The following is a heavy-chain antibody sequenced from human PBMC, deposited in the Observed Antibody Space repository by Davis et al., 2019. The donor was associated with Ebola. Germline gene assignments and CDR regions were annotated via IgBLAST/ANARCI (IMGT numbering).Heavy chain of an antibody. J-gene: IGHJ4*02. Sequence: ASVKVSCKVSGYTLTELSMHWVRQAPGKGLEWMGGFDPEDGETIYAQKFQGRVTMTEDTSTDTAYMELSSLRSEDTAVYYCATSYYYDSSGNFDYWGQGTLVTVSS. CDR3: ATSYYYDSSGNFDY. CDR2: FDPEDGET. D-gene: IGHD3-22*01. CDR1: GYTLTELS. V-gene: IGHV1-24*01.